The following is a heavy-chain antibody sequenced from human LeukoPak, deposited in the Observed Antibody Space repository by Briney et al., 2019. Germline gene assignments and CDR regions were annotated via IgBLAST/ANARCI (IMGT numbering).Heavy chain of an antibody. CDR3: ARHVRTVTTDNWFDP. CDR1: GGSISSGDHY. CDR2: IYYSGST. J-gene: IGHJ5*02. D-gene: IGHD4-17*01. V-gene: IGHV4-39*01. Sequence: PTETLSLTCTVSGGSISSGDHYWSWIRQPPGKGLEWIGSIYYSGSTYYNPSLKSRVTISVDTSKNQFSLKLSSVTAADTAVYYCARHVRTVTTDNWFDPWGQGTLVTVSS.